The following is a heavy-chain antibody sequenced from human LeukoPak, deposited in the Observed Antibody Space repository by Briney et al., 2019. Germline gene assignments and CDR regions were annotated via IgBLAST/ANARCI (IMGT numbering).Heavy chain of an antibody. J-gene: IGHJ4*02. CDR1: RGTFSSYA. CDR2: IIPILGIA. V-gene: IGHV1-69*04. CDR3: ARTYYYDSSGYSPFDY. Sequence: SVKVSCKASRGTFSSYAISWVRQAPGQGLEWMGRIIPILGIANYAQKFQGRVTITADKSTSTAYMELSSLRSEDTAVYYCARTYYYDSSGYSPFDYWGQGTLVTVSS. D-gene: IGHD3-22*01.